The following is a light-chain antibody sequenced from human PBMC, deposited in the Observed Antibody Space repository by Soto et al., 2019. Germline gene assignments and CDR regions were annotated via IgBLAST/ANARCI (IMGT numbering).Light chain of an antibody. CDR3: MQSTQLPPT. V-gene: IGKV2-30*01. J-gene: IGKJ5*01. CDR2: EVS. CDR1: RSLVYSDGNTS. Sequence: DVVMTQSPLPLPVTLVQPASISCRSSRSLVYSDGNTSLNWFQQRPGQSPRRLIFEVSNRDSGVPDRFCGSGSGTDFTLEISRVETDDVGIYYCMQSTQLPPTFGQGTRLAIK.